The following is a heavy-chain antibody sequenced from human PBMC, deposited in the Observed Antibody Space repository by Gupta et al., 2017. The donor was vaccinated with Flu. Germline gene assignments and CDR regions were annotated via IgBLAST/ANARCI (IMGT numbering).Heavy chain of an antibody. D-gene: IGHD3-3*01. CDR3: AKFGSVDDVAPSYGMDV. J-gene: IGHJ6*02. V-gene: IGHV3-23*01. CDR2: ISGSGGST. Sequence: SYAMSWVRQAPGKGLEWVSAISGSGGSTYYADSVKGRFTISRDNSKNTLYLQMNSLRAEDTAVYYCAKFGSVDDVAPSYGMDVWGQGTTVTVSS. CDR1: SYA.